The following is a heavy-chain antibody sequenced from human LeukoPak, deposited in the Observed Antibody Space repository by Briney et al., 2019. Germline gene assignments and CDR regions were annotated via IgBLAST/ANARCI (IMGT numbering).Heavy chain of an antibody. V-gene: IGHV3-48*04. J-gene: IGHJ4*02. Sequence: PGGSLRLSCAASGFTFSTFWMSWVRQAPGKGLEWISYIRFGSSTVFYADSVKGRFTISRDDAQNSLHLQMNSLRADDTAVYYCGRVSRATGYYYVEFWGQGTLVTVSS. D-gene: IGHD3-9*01. CDR2: IRFGSSTV. CDR3: GRVSRATGYYYVEF. CDR1: GFTFSTFW.